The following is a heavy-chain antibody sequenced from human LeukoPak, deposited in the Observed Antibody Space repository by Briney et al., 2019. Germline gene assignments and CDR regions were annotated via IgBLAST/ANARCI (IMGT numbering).Heavy chain of an antibody. Sequence: PSGTLSLTCAVSGGSISSSNWWSWVRQPPGKGLEWIGEIYNSGSTNYNPSLKSRVTISVDKSKNQFSLKLSSVTAADTAVYYCARVGYYDSSGYYWFDPWGQGTLVTVSS. CDR3: ARVGYYDSSGYYWFDP. CDR2: IYNSGST. D-gene: IGHD3-22*01. V-gene: IGHV4-4*02. J-gene: IGHJ5*02. CDR1: GGSISSSNW.